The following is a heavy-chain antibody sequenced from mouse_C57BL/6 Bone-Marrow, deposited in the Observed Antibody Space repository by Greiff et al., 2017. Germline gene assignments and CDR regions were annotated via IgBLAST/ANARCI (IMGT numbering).Heavy chain of an antibody. CDR1: GYTFTSYV. J-gene: IGHJ4*01. CDR2: IYPYNDGT. D-gene: IGHD2-4*01. V-gene: IGHV1-14*01. Sequence: VQLQQSGPELVKPGASVKMSCKASGYTFTSYVMHWVKQKPGQGLEWIGYIYPYNDGTKYNEKFKGKATQTSDKSSSTAYMELSSLTSEDSAVYYCSRVAYDYDWGYAMDYWGQGTAVTVSS. CDR3: SRVAYDYDWGYAMDY.